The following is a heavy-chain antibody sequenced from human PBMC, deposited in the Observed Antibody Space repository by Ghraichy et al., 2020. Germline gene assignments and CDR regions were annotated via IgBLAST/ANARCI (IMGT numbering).Heavy chain of an antibody. CDR1: GFTFNTYY. Sequence: GGSLRLSCAASGFTFNTYYMTWVRQAPWKGLEWVANIKQDGSEKYYVESVKGRFTISRDNAKDSVYLQMNSLRAEDTAVYYCGRGGYIYGSNPVDYWGQGKQVTVSS. V-gene: IGHV3-7*04. D-gene: IGHD5-18*01. CDR3: GRGGYIYGSNPVDY. CDR2: IKQDGSEK. J-gene: IGHJ4*02.